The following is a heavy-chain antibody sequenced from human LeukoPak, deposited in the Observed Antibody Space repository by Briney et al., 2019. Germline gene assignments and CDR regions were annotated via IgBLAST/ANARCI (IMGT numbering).Heavy chain of an antibody. J-gene: IGHJ4*02. CDR1: GGSISSYY. V-gene: IGHV4-59*01. Sequence: SSETLSLTCTVSGGSISSYYWSWIRQPPGKGLEWIGYIYYSGSTKYNPSLKSRVTISVHTSKNQFSLKLSSVTAADTAVYYCVRGGWYYGYWGQGTLVTVSS. CDR2: IYYSGST. CDR3: VRGGWYYGY. D-gene: IGHD3-16*01.